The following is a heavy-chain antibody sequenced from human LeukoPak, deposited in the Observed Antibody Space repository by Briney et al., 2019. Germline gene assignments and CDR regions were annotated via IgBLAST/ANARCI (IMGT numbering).Heavy chain of an antibody. CDR2: INTDGSRT. Sequence: GGSLRLSCAGSGFTFSNYWVHWVRQAPGKGLVWVSRINTDGSRTDYADSVRGRFTISRDNAKNTLSLQMNSLTAEDTAVYYCARQMNTVTADYWGQGTLVTVSS. D-gene: IGHD4-17*01. CDR1: GFTFSNYW. J-gene: IGHJ4*02. V-gene: IGHV3-74*01. CDR3: ARQMNTVTADY.